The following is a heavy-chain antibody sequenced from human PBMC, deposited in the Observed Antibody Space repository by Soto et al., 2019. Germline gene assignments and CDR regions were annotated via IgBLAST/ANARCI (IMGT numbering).Heavy chain of an antibody. Sequence: QVQLVQSGAEVKKPGASVKVSCKASGYTFTSYDINWVRQATGQGLEWMGWMNPNSGNTDYAQKFQGRVTMTRNTSILTAYMELRSLRSEATTVYYCAREKSSWYAYWCQATLVTVSS. J-gene: IGHJ4*02. CDR1: GYTFTSYD. V-gene: IGHV1-8*01. CDR3: AREKSSWYAY. D-gene: IGHD6-13*01. CDR2: MNPNSGNT.